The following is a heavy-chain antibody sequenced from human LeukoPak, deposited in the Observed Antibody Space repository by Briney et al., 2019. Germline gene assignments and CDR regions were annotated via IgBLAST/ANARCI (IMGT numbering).Heavy chain of an antibody. V-gene: IGHV4-39*07. CDR2: IYYSGST. J-gene: IGHJ5*02. CDR3: AREYCSGGSCYPNWFDP. Sequence: SETLSLTCTVSGGSISSSSYYWGWIRQPPGKGLEWIGSIYYSGSTYYNPSLKSRVTISVDTSKNQFSLKLSSVTAADTAVYYCAREYCSGGSCYPNWFDPWGQGTLVTVSS. CDR1: GGSISSSSYY. D-gene: IGHD2-15*01.